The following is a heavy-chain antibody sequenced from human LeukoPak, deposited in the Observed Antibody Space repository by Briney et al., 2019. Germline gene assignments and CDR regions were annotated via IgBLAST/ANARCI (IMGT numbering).Heavy chain of an antibody. CDR2: INPNSGGT. CDR3: ARVRHSSSWYWSPFDY. Sequence: ASAKVSCKASGYTFTGYYMHWVRQAPGQGLEWMGWINPNSGGTNYAQKFQGRVTMTRDTSISTAYMELSRLRSDDTAVYYCARVRHSSSWYWSPFDYWGQGTLVTVSS. J-gene: IGHJ4*02. D-gene: IGHD6-13*01. CDR1: GYTFTGYY. V-gene: IGHV1-2*02.